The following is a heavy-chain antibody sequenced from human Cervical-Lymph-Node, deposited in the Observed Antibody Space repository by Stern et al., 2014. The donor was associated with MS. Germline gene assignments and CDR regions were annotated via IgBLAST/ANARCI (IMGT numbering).Heavy chain of an antibody. Sequence: QVTLKESGPALVKPTQTLTLTCTFSGFSLSTSGMRVSWIRQPPGKALEWLGRIDWDDDKFYITSLKTRLTISKDTSKNQVVLTMTNMDPVDTATYYCARSPPYYEFWNDYYYFDYWGQGTLVAVSS. V-gene: IGHV2-70*04. CDR3: ARSPPYYEFWNDYYYFDY. CDR2: IDWDDDK. CDR1: GFSLSTSGMR. J-gene: IGHJ4*02. D-gene: IGHD3-3*01.